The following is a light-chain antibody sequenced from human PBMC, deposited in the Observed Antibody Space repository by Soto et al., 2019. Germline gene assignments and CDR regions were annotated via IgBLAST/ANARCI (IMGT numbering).Light chain of an antibody. CDR3: SSYAGSNNFVV. CDR1: SSDVGGYNY. V-gene: IGLV2-8*01. Sequence: QSALTQPPFASGSPGQLVTISCTGTSSDVGGYNYVSWYQQHPGKAPKLMIYEVSKRPSGVPDRFSGSKSGNTASLTVSGLQAEDEADYYCSSYAGSNNFVVFGGGTKLTVL. J-gene: IGLJ2*01. CDR2: EVS.